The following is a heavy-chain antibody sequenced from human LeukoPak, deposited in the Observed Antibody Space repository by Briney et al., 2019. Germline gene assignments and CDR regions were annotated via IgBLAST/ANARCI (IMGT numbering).Heavy chain of an antibody. Sequence: SETLSLTCTVSGGSISSYYWSWIRQPPGKGLEWIGEIYHSGSTNYNPSLKSRVTISVDKSKNQFSLKLSSVTAADTAVYYCARVLYSSGWDSDYYYGMDVWGQGTTVTVSS. V-gene: IGHV4-59*12. J-gene: IGHJ6*02. D-gene: IGHD6-19*01. CDR1: GGSISSYY. CDR2: IYHSGST. CDR3: ARVLYSSGWDSDYYYGMDV.